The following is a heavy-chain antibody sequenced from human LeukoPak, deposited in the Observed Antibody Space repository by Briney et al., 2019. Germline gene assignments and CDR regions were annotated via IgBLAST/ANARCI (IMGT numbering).Heavy chain of an antibody. CDR3: ARPKGDYDHYDAFDI. Sequence: GSLRLSCAASGFTFSSYAMSWVRQAPGKGLEWVAVIWYDGSNKYYADSVKGRFTISRDNSKNTLYLQMNSLRAEDTAVYYCARPKGDYDHYDAFDIWGQGTMVTVSS. V-gene: IGHV3-33*08. CDR1: GFTFSSYA. CDR2: IWYDGSNK. D-gene: IGHD4-17*01. J-gene: IGHJ3*02.